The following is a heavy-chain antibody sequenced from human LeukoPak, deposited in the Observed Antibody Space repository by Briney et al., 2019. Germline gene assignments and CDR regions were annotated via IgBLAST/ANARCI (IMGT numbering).Heavy chain of an antibody. CDR3: ARDKSGGYTFYFDS. D-gene: IGHD5-12*01. CDR2: ISSTSGYI. Sequence: PGGSLRLSCAASGFTFNSYAMSWVRQAPGKGLEWVSSISSTSGYIYYADSVKGRFTISRDNAKNSLYLQMNSLRAEDTAVYYCARDKSGGYTFYFDSWGQGTLVSVSS. J-gene: IGHJ4*02. V-gene: IGHV3-21*01. CDR1: GFTFNSYA.